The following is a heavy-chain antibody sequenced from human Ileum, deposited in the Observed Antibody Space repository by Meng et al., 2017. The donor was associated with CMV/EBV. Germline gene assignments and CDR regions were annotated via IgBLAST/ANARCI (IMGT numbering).Heavy chain of an antibody. J-gene: IGHJ4*02. Sequence: GESLKISCAASGFTFSSYAMHWVRQAPGKGLEWVADINEGGGEKFYVGSVEGRFTISRDNAKNLLYLQMNSLRDEDTAVYYCERDAQYDILTGPQWGGDYWGQGTLVTVSS. CDR1: GFTFSSYA. D-gene: IGHD3-9*01. CDR3: ERDAQYDILTGPQWGGDY. V-gene: IGHV3-7*01. CDR2: INEGGGEK.